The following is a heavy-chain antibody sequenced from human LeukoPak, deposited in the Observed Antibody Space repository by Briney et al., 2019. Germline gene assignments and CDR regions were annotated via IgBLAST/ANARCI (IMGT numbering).Heavy chain of an antibody. CDR2: ISGSGGST. V-gene: IGHV3-23*01. CDR3: AKEYSRGMDV. J-gene: IGHJ6*03. D-gene: IGHD6-13*01. Sequence: GGSLRLSCAASGFIFSNYWMSWVRQAPGKGLEWVSAISGSGGSTYYADSVKGRFTISRDNSKNTLYLQMNSLRAEDTAVYYCAKEYSRGMDVWGKGTTVTVSS. CDR1: GFIFSNYW.